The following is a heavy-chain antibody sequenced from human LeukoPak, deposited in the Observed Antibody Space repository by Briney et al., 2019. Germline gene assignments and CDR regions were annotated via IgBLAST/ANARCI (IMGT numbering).Heavy chain of an antibody. CDR2: INPNSGGT. Sequence: ASVKVFCKASGYIFTGYYMHWVRQAPGQGLEWVGRINPNSGGTNYAQKFQGRVTMTRDTSISTAYMELSSLMSDDTAVYYCATTYSTVFDYWGQGTLVTVSS. V-gene: IGHV1-2*06. CDR1: GYIFTGYY. CDR3: ATTYSTVFDY. D-gene: IGHD1-1*01. J-gene: IGHJ4*02.